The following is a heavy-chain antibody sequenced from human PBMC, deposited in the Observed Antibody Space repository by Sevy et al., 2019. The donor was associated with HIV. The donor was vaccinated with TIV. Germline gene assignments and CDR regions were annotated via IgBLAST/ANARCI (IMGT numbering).Heavy chain of an antibody. CDR2: INSSSSTI. Sequence: GGSLRLSCAASGFTFSSYSMNWVRQAPGKGLEWVSYINSSSSTIYYSDSVKGRFTISRDNAKNSLYLQMNSLRAEDTAVYYCARDGGVYCSSTSSYPLDAFDIWGHGTMVTVSS. V-gene: IGHV3-48*01. CDR3: ARDGGVYCSSTSSYPLDAFDI. CDR1: GFTFSSYS. J-gene: IGHJ3*02. D-gene: IGHD2-2*01.